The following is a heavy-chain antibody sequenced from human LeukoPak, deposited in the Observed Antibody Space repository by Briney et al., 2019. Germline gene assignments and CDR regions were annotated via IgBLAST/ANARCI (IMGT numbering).Heavy chain of an antibody. CDR1: GFTFSSFG. D-gene: IGHD3-10*01. Sequence: GGSLRLSCAGSGFTFSSFGMHWVRQAPGKGLEWVAVITHDGSYEYYADSMKGRFTISRDTSKNTLYLQMNSLRAEDTAVYYCAKDGLWFGDLTYFDYWGQGVLVTVSS. CDR3: AKDGLWFGDLTYFDY. CDR2: ITHDGSYE. J-gene: IGHJ4*02. V-gene: IGHV3-30*18.